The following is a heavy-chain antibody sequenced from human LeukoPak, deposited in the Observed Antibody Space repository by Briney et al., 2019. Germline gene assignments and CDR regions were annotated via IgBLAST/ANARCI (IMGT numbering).Heavy chain of an antibody. D-gene: IGHD3-9*01. CDR2: INPNSGGT. CDR3: ARGGEYYDILTGYDLMPDY. V-gene: IGHV1-2*02. Sequence: ASVKVSCKASGYTFTSYYMHWVRQAPGQGLEWMGWINPNSGGTNYAQKFQGRVTMTRDTSISTAYMELSRLRSDDTAVYYCARGGEYYDILTGYDLMPDYWGQGTLVTVSS. J-gene: IGHJ4*02. CDR1: GYTFTSYY.